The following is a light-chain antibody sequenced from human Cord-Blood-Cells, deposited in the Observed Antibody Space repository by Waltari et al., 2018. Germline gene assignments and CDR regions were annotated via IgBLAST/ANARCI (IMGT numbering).Light chain of an antibody. Sequence: QSALTQPASVSGSPGQSITIPCTGTSSDVGSYNLVSWYQQHPGKAAKLMIYGGSKRPSGVSNRFSGSKSGNTASLTISGLQAEDEADYYCCSYAGSRRVFGGGTKLTVL. CDR2: GGS. J-gene: IGLJ3*02. CDR1: SSDVGSYNL. CDR3: CSYAGSRRV. V-gene: IGLV2-23*01.